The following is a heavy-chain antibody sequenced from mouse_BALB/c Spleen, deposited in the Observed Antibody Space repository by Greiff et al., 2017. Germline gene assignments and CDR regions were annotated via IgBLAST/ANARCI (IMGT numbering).Heavy chain of an antibody. J-gene: IGHJ4*01. CDR3: ARLNWDWYAMDY. V-gene: IGHV5-12-1*01. CDR2: ISSGGGST. Sequence: DVQLQESGGGLVKPGGSLKLSCAASGFAFSSYDMSWVRQTPEKRLEWVAYISSGGGSTYYPDTVKGRFTISRDNAKNTLYLQMSSLKSEDTAMYYCARLNWDWYAMDYWGQGTSVTVSS. D-gene: IGHD4-1*02. CDR1: GFAFSSYD.